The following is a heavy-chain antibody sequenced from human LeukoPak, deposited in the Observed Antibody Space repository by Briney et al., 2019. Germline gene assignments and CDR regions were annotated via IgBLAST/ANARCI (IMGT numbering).Heavy chain of an antibody. J-gene: IGHJ6*03. CDR2: ISGSGGST. Sequence: GGSLRLSCAASGFTFSSYGMSWVRQAPGKGLEWVSAISGSGGSTYYADSVKGRFTISRDNSKNTLYLQMNSLRAEDTAVYYCAKDRYDIVVVPAAKDVYYYYYMDVWGKGTTVTVSS. D-gene: IGHD2-2*01. CDR3: AKDRYDIVVVPAAKDVYYYYYMDV. V-gene: IGHV3-23*01. CDR1: GFTFSSYG.